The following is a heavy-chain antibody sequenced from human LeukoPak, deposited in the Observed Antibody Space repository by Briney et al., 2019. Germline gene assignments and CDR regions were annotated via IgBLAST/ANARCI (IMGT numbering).Heavy chain of an antibody. D-gene: IGHD1-26*01. CDR3: ARSGGAWYSGSYEGWFDP. CDR2: IYYSGST. V-gene: IGHV4-61*08. Sequence: PSETLSLTCTVSGGSISSGGYYWSWIRQHPGKGLEWIGYIYYSGSTNYNPSLKSRVTISVDTSKNQFSLKLSSVTAADTAVYYCARSGGAWYSGSYEGWFDPWGQGTLVTVSS. CDR1: GGSISSGGYY. J-gene: IGHJ5*02.